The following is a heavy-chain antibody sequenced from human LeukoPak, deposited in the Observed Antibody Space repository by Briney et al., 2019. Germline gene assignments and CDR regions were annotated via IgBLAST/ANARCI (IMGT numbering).Heavy chain of an antibody. J-gene: IGHJ4*02. V-gene: IGHV4-59*08. D-gene: IGHD5-18*01. CDR3: ARRSRVYSYVNWYFDY. Sequence: PSETLSLTCTVSGGSISSYYWSWIRQPPGKGLEWIGYIYYSGSTNYNPPLKSRGTISVDTSTKQFSLKLSSVTAADTAVYYCARRSRVYSYVNWYFDYWGQRTLVTVSS. CDR2: IYYSGST. CDR1: GGSISSYY.